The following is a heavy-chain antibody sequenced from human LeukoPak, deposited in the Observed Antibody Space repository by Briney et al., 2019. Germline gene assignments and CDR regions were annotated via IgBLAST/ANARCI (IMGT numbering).Heavy chain of an antibody. CDR1: GFTFTNYA. CDR2: TVGSGPDT. V-gene: IGHV3-23*01. D-gene: IGHD3-10*01. CDR3: ARDQYGSGDGYYMDV. Sequence: GGSLRLSCAASGFTFTNYAMTWVRQAPGKGLEWVAATVGSGPDTYHADSVKGRFTISRDNSKNTLYLQMSSLRADDTAVYYCARDQYGSGDGYYMDVWGKGTTVTISS. J-gene: IGHJ6*03.